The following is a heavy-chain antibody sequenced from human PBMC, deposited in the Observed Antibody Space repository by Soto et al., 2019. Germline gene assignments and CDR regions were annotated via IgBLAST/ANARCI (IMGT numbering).Heavy chain of an antibody. D-gene: IGHD3-3*01. Sequence: LDLTFTLSGGSVSSGRYYWSWIRQPPGKGREWIGYIYDSGSTNCNPSLKSRVTISVDTSKNQFSLTLSSVTAAVTAVYYCAGSLRFLESLFLPWGQGTLVTVSS. V-gene: IGHV4-61*01. J-gene: IGHJ5*02. CDR3: AGSLRFLESLFLP. CDR2: IYDSGST. CDR1: GGSVSSGRYY.